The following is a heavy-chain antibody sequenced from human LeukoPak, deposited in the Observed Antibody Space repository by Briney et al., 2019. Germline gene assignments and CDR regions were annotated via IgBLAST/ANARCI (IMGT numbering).Heavy chain of an antibody. D-gene: IGHD3-3*01. V-gene: IGHV1-18*04. J-gene: IGHJ5*02. CDR1: GYTFTSYS. Sequence: ASVKVSCKASGYTFTSYSISWVRHAPGQGLEWMGWISAYNGNTNYAQKLQGRVTMTTDTSTSTAYMELRSLRSDDTAVYYCARDGPRITIFGVVIINKAVRGNSGWFDPWGQGTLVTVSS. CDR3: ARDGPRITIFGVVIINKAVRGNSGWFDP. CDR2: ISAYNGNT.